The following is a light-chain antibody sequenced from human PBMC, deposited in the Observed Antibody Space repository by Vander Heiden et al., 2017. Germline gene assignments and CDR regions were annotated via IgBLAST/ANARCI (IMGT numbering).Light chain of an antibody. J-gene: IGLJ1*01. CDR1: RSDVGSYNR. CDR3: CSYATSSTYV. V-gene: IGLV2-23*01. Sequence: QSALTQPASVSGSPGQSISFSCTGTRSDVGSYNRVSWYQQHQGKAPKLMMYEGSKRPSGVSNRFSGSKSGNTASLTISGLQAEDEADYYCCSYATSSTYVFGTGTKVTVL. CDR2: EGS.